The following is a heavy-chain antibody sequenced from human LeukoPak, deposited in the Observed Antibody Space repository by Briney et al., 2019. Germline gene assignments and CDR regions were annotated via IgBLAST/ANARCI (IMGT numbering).Heavy chain of an antibody. D-gene: IGHD6-19*01. V-gene: IGHV1-18*01. CDR2: ISAYNGNT. J-gene: IGHJ6*03. CDR1: GYTLTELS. CDR3: ARDGRIAVAGPLYYYYYYMDV. Sequence: ASVKVSCRISGYTLTELSMHWVRQAPGQGLEWMGWISAYNGNTNYAQKLQGRVTMTTDTSTSTAYMELRSLRSDDTAVYYCARDGRIAVAGPLYYYYYYMDVWGKGTAVTVSS.